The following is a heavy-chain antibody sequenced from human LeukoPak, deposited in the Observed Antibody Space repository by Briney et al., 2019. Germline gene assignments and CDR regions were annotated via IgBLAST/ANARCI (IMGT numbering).Heavy chain of an antibody. CDR1: GFTFDDYG. CDR3: ARARELLWFGELSYYFDY. J-gene: IGHJ4*02. V-gene: IGHV3-20*04. CDR2: INWNGGST. Sequence: RPVGSLRLSCAASGFTFDDYGMSWVRQAPGKGLEWVSGINWNGGSTGYADSVKGRFTISRDNAKNSLYLQMNSLRAEDTALYYCARARELLWFGELSYYFDYWGQGTLVTVSS. D-gene: IGHD3-10*01.